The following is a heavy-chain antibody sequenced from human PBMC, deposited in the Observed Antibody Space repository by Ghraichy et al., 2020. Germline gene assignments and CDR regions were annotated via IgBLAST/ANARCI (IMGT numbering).Heavy chain of an antibody. D-gene: IGHD3-10*01. CDR1: GFTFSSYG. CDR3: AREGPYYHGSGSYYNEPNYFQHGMEL. V-gene: IGHV3-33*01. Sequence: GGSLRLSCAASGFTFSSYGMHWVRQAPGKGLEWVAVIWYDGSNKYYADSVKGRFTISRDNSKNTLYLQMNSLRAEDTAVYYCAREGPYYHGSGSYYNEPNYFQHGMELWGQGTTVTVSS. CDR2: IWYDGSNK. J-gene: IGHJ6*02.